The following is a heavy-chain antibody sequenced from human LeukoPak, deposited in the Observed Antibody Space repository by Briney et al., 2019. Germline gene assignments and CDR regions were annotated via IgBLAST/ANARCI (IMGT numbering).Heavy chain of an antibody. CDR1: GFTVSSNY. CDR3: ASEGYSSSWLYY. CDR2: IYSGGST. D-gene: IGHD6-13*01. V-gene: IGHV3-66*01. Sequence: GGSLRLSCAASGFTVSSNYMSWVRQAPGKGLEWVSVIYSGGSTYYADSVKGRFTISRDNSKNTLYLQMNSLRAEDTAVYYCASEGYSSSWLYYWGQGTLVTVSS. J-gene: IGHJ4*02.